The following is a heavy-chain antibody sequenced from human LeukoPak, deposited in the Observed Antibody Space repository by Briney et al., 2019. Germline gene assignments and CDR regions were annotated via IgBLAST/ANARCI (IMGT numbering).Heavy chain of an antibody. CDR3: ARGRGSSDFDY. D-gene: IGHD1-26*01. CDR2: IYYSGST. Sequence: SETLSLTGTVSGGSISSYYWSWIRQPPGKGLEWIGYIYYSGSTNYNPSLKSRVTISVDTSRNQFSLKLSSVTAADTAVYYCARGRGSSDFDYWGQGTLVTVSS. CDR1: GGSISSYY. V-gene: IGHV4-59*01. J-gene: IGHJ4*02.